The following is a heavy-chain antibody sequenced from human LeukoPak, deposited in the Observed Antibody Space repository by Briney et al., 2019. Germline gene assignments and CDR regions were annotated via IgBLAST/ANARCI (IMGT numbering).Heavy chain of an antibody. CDR3: ARGRYSYGYRWWYFGL. Sequence: SETLSLTCAVYGGSFSGYYWSWIRQPPGKGLEWIGEINHSGSTNYNPSLKSRVTISVDTSKNQFSLKLSSVTAADTAVYYCARGRYSYGYRWWYFGLWGRGTLVTVSS. CDR2: INHSGST. V-gene: IGHV4-34*01. CDR1: GGSFSGYY. J-gene: IGHJ2*01. D-gene: IGHD5-18*01.